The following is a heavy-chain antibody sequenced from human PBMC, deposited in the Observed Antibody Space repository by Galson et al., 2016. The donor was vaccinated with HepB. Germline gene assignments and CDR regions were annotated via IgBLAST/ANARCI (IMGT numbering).Heavy chain of an antibody. D-gene: IGHD1-26*01. J-gene: IGHJ4*02. CDR3: AREPVGATLGGFAY. CDR2: ISYTGGT. CDR1: GDSISGSAYY. Sequence: ETLSLTCSVSGDSISGSAYYWGWIRQPPGKGLEWIGTISYTGGTSYNPSLKSRVAISVDTTKNHFSLELASVTAADTAMYYCAREPVGATLGGFAYWGQGALVTVSS. V-gene: IGHV4-39*02.